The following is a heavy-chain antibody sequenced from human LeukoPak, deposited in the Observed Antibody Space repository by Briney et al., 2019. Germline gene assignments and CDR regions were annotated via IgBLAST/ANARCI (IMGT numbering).Heavy chain of an antibody. J-gene: IGHJ4*02. D-gene: IGHD2-15*01. CDR2: IIPIFGTA. CDR1: GGTFSSYA. CDR3: ARAATVQEYYFDY. V-gene: IGHV1-69*01. Sequence: SVKVSCKASGGTFSSYAISWVRQAPGQGLEWMGGIIPIFGTANYAQEFQGRVTITADESTSTAYMELSSLRSEDTAVYYCARAATVQEYYFDYWGQGTLVTVSS.